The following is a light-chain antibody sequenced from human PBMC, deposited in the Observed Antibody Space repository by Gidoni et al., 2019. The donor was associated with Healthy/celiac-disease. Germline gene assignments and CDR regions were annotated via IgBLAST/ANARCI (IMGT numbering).Light chain of an antibody. CDR3: QQYGSSPLLT. J-gene: IGKJ4*01. CDR2: GAS. CDR1: QSVSSSY. Sequence: EIVLTQSPGTLSLSPGERATLSCRASQSVSSSYLAWYQQKPGQAPRLLIYGASSRATGIPDRFSGSVSGTDFTLTISRLEPEDFAVYYCQQYGSSPLLTFXGXTKVEIK. V-gene: IGKV3-20*01.